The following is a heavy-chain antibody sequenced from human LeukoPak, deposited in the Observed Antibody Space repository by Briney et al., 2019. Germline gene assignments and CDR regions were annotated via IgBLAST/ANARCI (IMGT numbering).Heavy chain of an antibody. V-gene: IGHV3-74*01. CDR1: GVIFSNYG. J-gene: IGHJ4*02. CDR2: ISPTGSTT. Sequence: GGSLSLSCAASGVIFSNYGRSWVRQPPGKGLVWVSRISPTGSTTSYADSVKGRFTVSRDNAKNTLYLQVNNLRAEDTAVYYCARGPNSNWSGLDFWGQGTLLTVSS. D-gene: IGHD6-6*01. CDR3: ARGPNSNWSGLDF.